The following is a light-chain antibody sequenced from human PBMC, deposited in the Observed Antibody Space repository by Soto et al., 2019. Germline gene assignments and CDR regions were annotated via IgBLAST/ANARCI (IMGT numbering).Light chain of an antibody. CDR1: ISDVGNYTL. V-gene: IGLV2-23*02. Sequence: QSVLTQPASVSGSPGHSVTISCTGTISDVGNYTLVSWYQHHPGKAPKLFIYEVNKRPAGVSKRFSGSKSGDTASLTISGLQAEDEADYYCSSSSGPTTFYVFGTGTKVTVL. CDR2: EVN. CDR3: SSSSGPTTFYV. J-gene: IGLJ1*01.